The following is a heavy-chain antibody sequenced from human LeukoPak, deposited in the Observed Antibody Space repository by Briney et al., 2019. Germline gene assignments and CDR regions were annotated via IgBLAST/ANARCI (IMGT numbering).Heavy chain of an antibody. CDR1: GGSISSGGYS. V-gene: IGHV4-30-2*01. D-gene: IGHD5-24*01. CDR2: IYHSGST. CDR3: ARARQMATIRTQYYFDY. Sequence: SETLSLTCAVSGGSISSGGYSWSWIRQPPGTGLEWIGYIYHSGSTYYNPSLKSRVTISVDRSKNQFSLKLSSVTAADTAVYYCARARQMATIRTQYYFDYWGQGTLVTVSS. J-gene: IGHJ4*02.